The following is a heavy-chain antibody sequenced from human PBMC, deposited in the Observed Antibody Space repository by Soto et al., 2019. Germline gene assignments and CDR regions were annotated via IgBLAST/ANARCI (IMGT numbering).Heavy chain of an antibody. D-gene: IGHD2-21*01. CDR1: GYAFTSYD. V-gene: IGHV1-8*01. J-gene: IGHJ4*02. CDR3: AREGRDGHNNY. CDR2: MNPNSGNT. Sequence: GASVKVSCKASGYAFTSYDINWVRQATLRVLEWMGCMNPNSGNTGYAQKFQGRVTMTRNTSISTAYMELSSLRSEDTAVYYCAREGRDGHNNYWGQGTMVTVSS.